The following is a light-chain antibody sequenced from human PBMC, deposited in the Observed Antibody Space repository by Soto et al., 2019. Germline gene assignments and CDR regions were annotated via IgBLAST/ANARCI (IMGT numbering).Light chain of an antibody. CDR1: QSASSSY. V-gene: IGKV3-20*01. Sequence: EIGLKQSPGTLSLSPGERATLSCRASQSASSSYLAWYQQRPGQAPRLLIYGASSRATGIPDRFSGSGSGTDFTLTISRLEPEDFAVYYCQQYGRSLTFGQGTEVDIK. CDR3: QQYGRSLT. CDR2: GAS. J-gene: IGKJ1*01.